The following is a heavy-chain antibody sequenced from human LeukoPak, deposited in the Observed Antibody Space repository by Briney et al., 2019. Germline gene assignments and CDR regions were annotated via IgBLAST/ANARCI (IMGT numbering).Heavy chain of an antibody. CDR1: GFTFSSYS. Sequence: GGSLRLSCAASGFTFSSYSMNWVRQAPGKGLEWVSYISSSSSTIYYADSVKGRFTISRGNAKNSLYLQMNSLRAEDTAVYYCARDQRRWLRVTLFDYWGQGTLVTVSS. CDR2: ISSSSSTI. V-gene: IGHV3-48*01. D-gene: IGHD5-12*01. J-gene: IGHJ4*02. CDR3: ARDQRRWLRVTLFDY.